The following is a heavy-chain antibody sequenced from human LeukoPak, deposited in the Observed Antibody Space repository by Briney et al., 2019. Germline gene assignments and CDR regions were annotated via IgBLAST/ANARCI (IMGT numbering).Heavy chain of an antibody. CDR2: ISAYNGNT. V-gene: IGHV1-18*01. J-gene: IGHJ5*02. D-gene: IGHD3-22*01. CDR1: GYTFTSYG. CDR3: ARDLSHVHTITMIVETLNWFDP. Sequence: ASVEVFCKASGYTFTSYGISWVRQAPGQGLEWMGWISAYNGNTNYAQKLQGRVTMTTDTSTSTAYMELRSLRSDDTAVYYCARDLSHVHTITMIVETLNWFDPWGQGTLVTVSS.